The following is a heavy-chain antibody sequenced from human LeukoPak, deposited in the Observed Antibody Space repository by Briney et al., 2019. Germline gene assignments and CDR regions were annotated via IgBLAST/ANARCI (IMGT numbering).Heavy chain of an antibody. CDR2: ISPSGGST. Sequence: ASVKVSCKAFGYTFTSNYMHWVRQAPGQGPEWMGVISPSGGSTTYAQKFQGRVTITADESTSTAYMELSSLRSEDTAVYYCARVISRGPVNWFDPWGQGTLVTVSS. J-gene: IGHJ5*02. CDR1: GYTFTSNY. V-gene: IGHV1-46*01. CDR3: ARVISRGPVNWFDP.